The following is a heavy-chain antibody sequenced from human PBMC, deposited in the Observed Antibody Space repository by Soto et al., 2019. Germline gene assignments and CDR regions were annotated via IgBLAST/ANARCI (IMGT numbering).Heavy chain of an antibody. V-gene: IGHV3-20*04. D-gene: IGHD6-13*01. CDR3: ARDHGWDISSCDY. CDR2: IKWNGGGT. J-gene: IGHJ4*02. Sequence: EVQLVESGGGVVRPGGSLRLSCAASGFTFDDYSMSWVRQAPGKGLEWVSGIKWNGGGTGYADSVKGRFTISRDNAKNSLYLQMNSLRAEDTALYYCARDHGWDISSCDYWGQGTLVTVSS. CDR1: GFTFDDYS.